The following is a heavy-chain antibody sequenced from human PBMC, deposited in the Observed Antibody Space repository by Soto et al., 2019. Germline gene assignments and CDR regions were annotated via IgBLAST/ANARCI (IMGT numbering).Heavy chain of an antibody. CDR3: AKGEVPATMRSPLDY. V-gene: IGHV3-23*01. D-gene: IGHD2-2*01. J-gene: IGHJ4*02. CDR2: ISGSGGTT. Sequence: EVQLLESGGGLVQPGRSLRISCAASGLTFSSYAMTWVRQAPGKGLEWVSTISGSGGTTYYADSVKGRFTISRDNSKNTLYLQMNSLRAEDSALYYCAKGEVPATMRSPLDYWGQGTLVTVSS. CDR1: GLTFSSYA.